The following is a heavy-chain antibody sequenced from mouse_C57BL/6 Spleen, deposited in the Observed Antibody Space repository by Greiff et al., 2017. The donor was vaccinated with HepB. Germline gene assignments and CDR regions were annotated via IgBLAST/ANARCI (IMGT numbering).Heavy chain of an antibody. Sequence: VQLQQPGAELVMPGASVKLSCKASGYTFTSYWMHWVKQRPGQGLEWIGEIDPSDSYTNYNQKFKGKSTLTVDKSSSTAYMQLSSLTSEDSAVYYCASGDDGYQSPFDYWGQGTTLTVSS. CDR2: IDPSDSYT. V-gene: IGHV1-69*01. CDR1: GYTFTSYW. CDR3: ASGDDGYQSPFDY. D-gene: IGHD2-3*01. J-gene: IGHJ2*01.